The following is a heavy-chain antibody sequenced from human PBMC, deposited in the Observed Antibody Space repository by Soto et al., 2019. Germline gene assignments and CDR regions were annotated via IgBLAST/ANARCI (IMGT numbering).Heavy chain of an antibody. CDR2: ISAYNGNT. Sequence: ASVKVSSKASGYTFTSYGISWVRQAPGQGLEWMGWISAYNGNTNYAQKLQGRVTMTTDTSTSTAYMELRSLRSDDTAVYYCARETYYYYSSGYYRPFDYWGQGTLVTVSS. CDR3: ARETYYYYSSGYYRPFDY. CDR1: GYTFTSYG. J-gene: IGHJ4*02. D-gene: IGHD3-22*01. V-gene: IGHV1-18*04.